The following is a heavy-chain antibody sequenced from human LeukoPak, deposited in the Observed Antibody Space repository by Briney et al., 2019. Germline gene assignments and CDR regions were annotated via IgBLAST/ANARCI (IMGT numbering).Heavy chain of an antibody. Sequence: ASVKVSCKASGYTFTSYDINWVRQATGQGLEWMGWMNPNSGNTGYAQKFQGRVTMTRNTSISTAHMELSSLRSEDTAVYYCARTLHGIAAARIKPYYFDYWGQGTLVTVSS. CDR1: GYTFTSYD. J-gene: IGHJ4*02. CDR2: MNPNSGNT. CDR3: ARTLHGIAAARIKPYYFDY. D-gene: IGHD6-13*01. V-gene: IGHV1-8*01.